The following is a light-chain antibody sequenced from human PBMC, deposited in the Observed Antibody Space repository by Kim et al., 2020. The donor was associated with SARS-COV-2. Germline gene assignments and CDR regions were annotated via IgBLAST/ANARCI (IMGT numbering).Light chain of an antibody. CDR1: QNVSARY. J-gene: IGKJ1*01. Sequence: EIVLTQSPGTLSLSPGERATISCRASQNVSARYLAWYQQKAGQAPRFLIYGASTRATGIPDRFRGSGSGTDFTLTISRLEPEDFGVYYCHQYGNLPVTFGQGTKVDIK. CDR2: GAS. CDR3: HQYGNLPVT. V-gene: IGKV3-20*01.